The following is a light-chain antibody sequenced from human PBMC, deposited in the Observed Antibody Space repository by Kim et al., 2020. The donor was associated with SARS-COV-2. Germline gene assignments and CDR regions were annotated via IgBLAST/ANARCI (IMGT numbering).Light chain of an antibody. CDR1: QSVGSN. CDR2: GAF. Sequence: EIVMTQSPATLSVSPGERGTLSCRASQSVGSNLAWYQQKPGQAPRLLIYGAFSRATGIPARFSGSGSGTEFTLTISSLQSEDFAVYYCQQYDNWPLTFGGGTKVDIK. CDR3: QQYDNWPLT. V-gene: IGKV3-15*01. J-gene: IGKJ4*01.